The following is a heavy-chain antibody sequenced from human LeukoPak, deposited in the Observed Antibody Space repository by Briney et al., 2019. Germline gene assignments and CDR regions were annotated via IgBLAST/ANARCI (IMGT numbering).Heavy chain of an antibody. J-gene: IGHJ4*02. V-gene: IGHV4-39*01. D-gene: IGHD7-27*01. CDR1: GGSISGSIYY. Sequence: PSETLSLTCTVSGGSISGSIYYWGWIRQPPGKGLEWIGTIHYSGSTYYNPSLKSRVTISVDTSRNQFSLKLSSVTAADTAVYYCARSLKSSAPTKLGKYYFDYWGQGTLVTVSS. CDR3: ARSLKSSAPTKLGKYYFDY. CDR2: IHYSGST.